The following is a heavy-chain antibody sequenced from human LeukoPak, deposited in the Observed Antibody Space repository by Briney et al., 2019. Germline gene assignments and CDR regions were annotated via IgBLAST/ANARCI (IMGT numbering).Heavy chain of an antibody. V-gene: IGHV1-69*13. Sequence: ASVKVSCKASGGTFSSYAISWVRQAPGQGLEWMGGIIPIFGTANYAQKFQGRVTITADESTSTAYMELSSLRSEDTAVYYCARVYPVSSWPTRERYCSGGSCYPQAYFPPDYYYGMDVWGQGTTVTVSS. D-gene: IGHD2-15*01. CDR3: ARVYPVSSWPTRERYCSGGSCYPQAYFPPDYYYGMDV. J-gene: IGHJ6*02. CDR1: GGTFSSYA. CDR2: IIPIFGTA.